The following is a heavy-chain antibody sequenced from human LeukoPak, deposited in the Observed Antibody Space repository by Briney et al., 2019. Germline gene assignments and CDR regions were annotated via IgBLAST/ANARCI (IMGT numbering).Heavy chain of an antibody. CDR1: GGSISSGSYY. Sequence: SQTLSLTCTVSGGSISSGSYYWSWIRQPAGKGLEWIGRIYTSGSTNYNPSLKSRVTISVDTSKNQFSLKLSSVTAADTAVYYCARGYYDSSGYYKLGAFDIWGQGTMVTVSS. CDR3: ARGYYDSSGYYKLGAFDI. D-gene: IGHD3-22*01. J-gene: IGHJ3*02. CDR2: IYTSGST. V-gene: IGHV4-61*02.